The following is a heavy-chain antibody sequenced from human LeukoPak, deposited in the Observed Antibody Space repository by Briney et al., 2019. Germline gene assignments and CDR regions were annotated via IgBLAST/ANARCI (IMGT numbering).Heavy chain of an antibody. J-gene: IGHJ3*02. CDR3: ARERRTYYYDTRVIKHAFDI. CDR1: GGSISSYY. V-gene: IGHV4-59*12. D-gene: IGHD3-22*01. Sequence: SETLSLTCTVSGGSISSYYWSWIRQPPGKGLEWIGYIYYSGSTNYNPSLKSRVTISVDTSKNQFSLKLSSVTAADTAVYYCARERRTYYYDTRVIKHAFDIWGQGTMVTVSS. CDR2: IYYSGST.